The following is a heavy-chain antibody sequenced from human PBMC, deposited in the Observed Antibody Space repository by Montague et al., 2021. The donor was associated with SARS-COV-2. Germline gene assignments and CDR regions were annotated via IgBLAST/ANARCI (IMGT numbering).Heavy chain of an antibody. D-gene: IGHD3-10*01. CDR2: IYASGGT. J-gene: IGHJ1*01. CDR3: ARGPSSRYYYGSGIYKYFEY. Sequence: SETLSLTCSVSGEPISGFFWNWIRQPAGKGLEWIGRIYASGGTDXNPSLESRVTMSVDTSKSQFSLKLSSVTAADTAVYYCARGPSSRYYYGSGIYKYFEYWGQGTLVTVSS. CDR1: GEPISGFF. V-gene: IGHV4-4*07.